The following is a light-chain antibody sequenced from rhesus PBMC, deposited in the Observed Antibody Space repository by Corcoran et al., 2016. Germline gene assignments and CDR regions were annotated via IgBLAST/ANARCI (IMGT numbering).Light chain of an antibody. Sequence: DIQMTQSPSSLSASVGDRVTITCRASQTISSYLAWYQQKPGKVPKLLIYAASTLQSGVPSRFSGSGAGTDVTLNISSLQPEDFATYYCQQHNSHPRTFGQGTKVEIK. CDR3: QQHNSHPRT. J-gene: IGKJ1*01. CDR2: AAS. CDR1: QTISSY. V-gene: IGKV1-44*03.